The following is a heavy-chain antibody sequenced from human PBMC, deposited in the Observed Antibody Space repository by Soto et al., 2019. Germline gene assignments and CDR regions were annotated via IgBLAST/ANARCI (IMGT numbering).Heavy chain of an antibody. D-gene: IGHD3-22*01. CDR1: GYTLTELS. J-gene: IGHJ6*02. Sequence: ASVEVSCKVSGYTLTELSTQWVRQAPGKGLEWMGGFDPEDAEIIYAQKFQGRVTMTEDTSTDTAYMELSSLRSEDTAVYYCAGITMIVVGAYGMDVWGQGTTVTVSS. CDR3: AGITMIVVGAYGMDV. V-gene: IGHV1-24*01. CDR2: FDPEDAEI.